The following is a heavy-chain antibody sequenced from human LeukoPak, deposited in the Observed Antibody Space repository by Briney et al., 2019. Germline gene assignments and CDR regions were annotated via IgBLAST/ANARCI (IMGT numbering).Heavy chain of an antibody. CDR3: ARDYYGSGSYSYYFDY. D-gene: IGHD3-10*01. J-gene: IGHJ4*02. V-gene: IGHV4-61*02. Sequence: PSQTLSLTCTVPGGSLSSGSYYWSWIRQPAGKGLEWIGRIYTSGSTNYNPSLKSRVTISVDTSKNPFSLKLSSVTAADTAVYYCARDYYGSGSYSYYFDYWGPGTLVTVSS. CDR1: GGSLSSGSYY. CDR2: IYTSGST.